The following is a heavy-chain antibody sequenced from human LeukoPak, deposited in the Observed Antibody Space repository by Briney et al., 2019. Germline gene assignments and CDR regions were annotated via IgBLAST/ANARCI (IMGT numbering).Heavy chain of an antibody. J-gene: IGHJ4*02. CDR1: GVTLFSYG. Sequence: PGGGPRLSRAAPGVTLFSYGMSWGRHAPGEGVGWGSALFGSGGSTYYADSVKGRFTISRDNSKNTLYLQMNSLRAEDTAVYYCAKEGDYYGSGSINYYFDYWGQGTLVTVSS. V-gene: IGHV3-23*01. CDR2: LFGSGGST. D-gene: IGHD3-10*01. CDR3: AKEGDYYGSGSINYYFDY.